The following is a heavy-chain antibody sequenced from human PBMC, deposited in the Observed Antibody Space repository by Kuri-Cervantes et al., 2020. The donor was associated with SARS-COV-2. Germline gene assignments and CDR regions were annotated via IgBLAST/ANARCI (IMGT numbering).Heavy chain of an antibody. CDR3: ARVHCSGGSCYSPYYYFDY. V-gene: IGHV3-23*01. CDR2: ISGSGGST. CDR1: GFTFSSYA. J-gene: IGHJ4*02. Sequence: GGSLRLSCAASGFTFSSYAMSWVRQAPGKGLEWVSAISGSGGSTYYADSVKGRFTISRDNSKNTLYLQMNSLRAEDTVVYYCARVHCSGGSCYSPYYYFDYWGQGTLVNVSS. D-gene: IGHD2-15*01.